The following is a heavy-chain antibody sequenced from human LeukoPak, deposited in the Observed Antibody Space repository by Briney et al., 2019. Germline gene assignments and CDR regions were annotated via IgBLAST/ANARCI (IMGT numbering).Heavy chain of an antibody. D-gene: IGHD3-3*01. CDR2: IIPILGIA. Sequence: SVKVSCKASGGTFSSYAISWVRQAPGQGVERMGRIIPILGIANYAQKFQGRVTITADKSTSTAYMELSSLRSEDTAVYYCARDPAPYYDFWSGYYTTRTHFDYWGQGTLVTVSS. CDR3: ARDPAPYYDFWSGYYTTRTHFDY. J-gene: IGHJ4*02. CDR1: GGTFSSYA. V-gene: IGHV1-69*04.